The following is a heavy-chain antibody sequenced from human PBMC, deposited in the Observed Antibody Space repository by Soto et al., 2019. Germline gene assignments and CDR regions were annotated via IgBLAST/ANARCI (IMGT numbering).Heavy chain of an antibody. D-gene: IGHD6-13*01. J-gene: IGHJ5*02. CDR2: MNPNSGNT. Sequence: ASVKVSCKASGYTFTSYDINWVRQATGQGLEWMGWMNPNSGNTGYAQKFQGRVTMTRNTSISTAYMELSSLRSEDTAVYYCARERSAAGTGWFDPWGQGTLVTVSP. CDR1: GYTFTSYD. V-gene: IGHV1-8*01. CDR3: ARERSAAGTGWFDP.